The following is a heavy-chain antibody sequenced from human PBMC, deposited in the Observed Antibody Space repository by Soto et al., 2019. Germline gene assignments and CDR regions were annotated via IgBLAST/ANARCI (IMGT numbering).Heavy chain of an antibody. V-gene: IGHV1-69*12. D-gene: IGHD3-22*01. Sequence: QVQLVQSGAEVKKPGSSVKVSCKASGGPFSSYAISWVRQAPGQGLEWMGGFIPSFGKAYYAPNFQGSVTITAAESTSTAYMELCSLRSEDTALYYCAGHSSGVPGYYYGMDVWGQGTTVTVTS. J-gene: IGHJ6*02. CDR2: FIPSFGKA. CDR3: AGHSSGVPGYYYGMDV. CDR1: GGPFSSYA.